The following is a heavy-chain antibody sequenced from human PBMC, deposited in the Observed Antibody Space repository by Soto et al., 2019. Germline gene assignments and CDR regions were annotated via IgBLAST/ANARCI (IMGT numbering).Heavy chain of an antibody. CDR1: GYTFTNFH. J-gene: IGHJ4*02. CDR3: ARRADSGSFWDFFDH. V-gene: IGHV1-46*01. CDR2: INPTDGST. D-gene: IGHD1-26*01. Sequence: ASVKVSCKASGYTFTNFHMHWARQAPGQGPEWMGIINPTDGSTTYAQRFRGRVTMTRDMSTSTFYMELSSLTSEDTAVYYCARRADSGSFWDFFDHWGQGALVTVSS.